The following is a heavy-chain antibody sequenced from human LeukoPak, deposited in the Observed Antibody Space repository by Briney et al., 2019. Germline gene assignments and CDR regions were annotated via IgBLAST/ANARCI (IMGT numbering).Heavy chain of an antibody. CDR3: ARSQMATIPDY. CDR1: GYTLTELS. D-gene: IGHD5-24*01. V-gene: IGHV1-24*01. J-gene: IGHJ4*02. CDR2: FDPEDGET. Sequence: ASVKVSCKVSGYTLTELSMHWVRQAPGKGLEWMGGFDPEDGETIYAQKFQGRVTMTRDTSTSTVYMELSSLRSEDTAVYYCARSQMATIPDYWGQGTLVTVSS.